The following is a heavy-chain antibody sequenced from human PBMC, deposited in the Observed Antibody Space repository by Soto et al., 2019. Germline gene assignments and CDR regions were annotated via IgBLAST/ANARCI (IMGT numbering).Heavy chain of an antibody. CDR3: ARRWGTYFDF. V-gene: IGHV4-59*01. D-gene: IGHD7-27*01. CDR1: GGSISSYY. CDR2: IYYSGST. Sequence: SETLSLTXTVSGGSISSYYWSWIRQPPGKGLEWIGYIYYSGSTDYDPSLKRRVTISVDTSKNQFSLKLSSVTAADTAVYYCARRWGTYFDFWGQGTLVTVSS. J-gene: IGHJ4*02.